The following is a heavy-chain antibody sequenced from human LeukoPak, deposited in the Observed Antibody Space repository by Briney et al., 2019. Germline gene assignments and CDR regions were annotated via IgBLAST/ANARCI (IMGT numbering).Heavy chain of an antibody. D-gene: IGHD6-19*01. CDR2: INAYNGNT. CDR1: GYTFTSYG. V-gene: IGHV1-18*01. J-gene: IGHJ4*02. Sequence: ASVKVSCKASGYTFTSYGISWLRQAPGQGLDWMGWINAYNGNTNYAQKLQGRVTMTTDTSTSTAYMELRSLRSDDTAVYYCARRPPISGWYWTDYWGQGTLVTVSS. CDR3: ARRPPISGWYWTDY.